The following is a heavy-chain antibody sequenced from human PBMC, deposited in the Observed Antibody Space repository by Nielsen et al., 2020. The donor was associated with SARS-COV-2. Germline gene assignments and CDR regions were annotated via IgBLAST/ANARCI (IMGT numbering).Heavy chain of an antibody. D-gene: IGHD5-24*01. Sequence: SETLSLTCAVSGGSISSGGYSWSWIRQPPGKGLEWIGYIYHSGSTYYNPSLKSRVTISVDRSKNQFSLKLSSVTAADTAVYYCARELWDGYNSHYFDYWGQGTLVTVSS. CDR3: ARELWDGYNSHYFDY. V-gene: IGHV4-30-2*01. J-gene: IGHJ4*02. CDR2: IYHSGST. CDR1: GGSISSGGYS.